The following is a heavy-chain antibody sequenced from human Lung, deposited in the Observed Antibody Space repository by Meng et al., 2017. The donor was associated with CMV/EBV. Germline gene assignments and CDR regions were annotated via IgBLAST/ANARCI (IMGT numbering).Heavy chain of an antibody. D-gene: IGHD1-14*01. Sequence: QWLESDPGVVNPSETLSLTFPVSGGSISSSSYCLAWRRQPPGEGLEWIGSVVYSGTTYYTSSLKSRVSISVDTSKNQFSLKLSSVTAADTAVYYCARHHHSPTFDYWGQGTLVTVFS. CDR2: VVYSGTT. V-gene: IGHV4-39*01. CDR1: GGSISSSSYC. J-gene: IGHJ4*02. CDR3: ARHHHSPTFDY.